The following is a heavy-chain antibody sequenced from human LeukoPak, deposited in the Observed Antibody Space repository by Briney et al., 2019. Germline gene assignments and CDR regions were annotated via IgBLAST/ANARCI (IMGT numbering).Heavy chain of an antibody. Sequence: SETLSLTCTVSGGSISSSNYYWGWIRQPPGKGLEWIGSIYYSGSTYYNPSLKSRVTISVDTSKNQFSLKLSSVTAADTAVYYCARIEYSSSSGALDWGQGTLVTVSS. D-gene: IGHD6-6*01. V-gene: IGHV4-39*07. CDR1: GGSISSSNYY. CDR2: IYYSGST. CDR3: ARIEYSSSSGALD. J-gene: IGHJ4*02.